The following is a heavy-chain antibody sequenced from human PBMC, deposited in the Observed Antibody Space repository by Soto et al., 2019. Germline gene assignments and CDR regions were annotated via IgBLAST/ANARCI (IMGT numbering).Heavy chain of an antibody. D-gene: IGHD3-3*01. J-gene: IGHJ6*02. CDR1: GGSFSNYV. CDR2: IIPSVGTA. Sequence: QVQLVQSGAEVKKAGSSVKVSCKTLGGSFSNYVINRVRQAPGQGLEWMGGIIPSVGTANYAQKFQGRVTITADESTSTAYMELSSLRSEDTAVYFCARPFWSGDYYYGLDVWGQGTTVTVSS. CDR3: ARPFWSGDYYYGLDV. V-gene: IGHV1-69*01.